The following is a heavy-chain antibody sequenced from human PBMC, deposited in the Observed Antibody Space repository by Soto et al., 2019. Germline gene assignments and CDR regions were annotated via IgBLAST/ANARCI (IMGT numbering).Heavy chain of an antibody. CDR3: ARAPGSQRTYSAGQFDL. V-gene: IGHV4-31*03. Sequence: QVQLQESGPGLVKPSETLSLTCTVSGGSVTSGDYYWTLIRQHPEKCLEWIGLISSRGSTYYNPSLKSRVAISVDTSKTQFSLKVTSMTAADTAVYFCARAPGSQRTYSAGQFDLWGQGTLVPVSS. CDR2: ISSRGST. J-gene: IGHJ5*02. CDR1: GGSVTSGDYY. D-gene: IGHD3-10*01.